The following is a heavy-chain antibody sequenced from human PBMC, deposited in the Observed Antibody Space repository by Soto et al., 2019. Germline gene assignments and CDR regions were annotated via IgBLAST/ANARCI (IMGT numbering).Heavy chain of an antibody. CDR3: ARKQRLLYYFDY. CDR1: GYTFTSSG. D-gene: IGHD6-25*01. J-gene: IGHJ4*02. V-gene: IGHV1-3*01. CDR2: INAGNGNT. Sequence: ASVKVSCKASGYTFTSSGMHWLPQAPGQRLEWMGWINAGNGNTKYSQKFQGRVTITRDTSASTAYMELSSLRSEDTAVYYCARKQRLLYYFDYWGQGTLVTVSS.